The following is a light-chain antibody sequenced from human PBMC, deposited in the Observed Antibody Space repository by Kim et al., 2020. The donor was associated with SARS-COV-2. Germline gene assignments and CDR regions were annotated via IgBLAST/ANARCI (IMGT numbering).Light chain of an antibody. V-gene: IGLV3-1*01. Sequence: SVSPRQTASITCSGNKLGDKYACWYQQKPGQSPVLVIYQDSKRPSGITERFSGSNSGNTATLTISGTQAMDEADYYCQAWDSSTVVFGGGTQLTVL. CDR3: QAWDSSTVV. J-gene: IGLJ2*01. CDR2: QDS. CDR1: KLGDKY.